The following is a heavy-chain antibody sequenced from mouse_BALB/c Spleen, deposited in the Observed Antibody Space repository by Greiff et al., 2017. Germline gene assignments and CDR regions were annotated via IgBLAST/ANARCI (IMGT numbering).Heavy chain of an antibody. V-gene: IGHV5-17*02. CDR2: ISSGSSTI. D-gene: IGHD2-3*01. CDR3: ARYDGYYSGFAY. J-gene: IGHJ3*01. CDR1: GFTFSSFG. Sequence: EVKLVESGGGLVQPGGSRKLSCAASGFTFSSFGMHWVRQAPEKGLEWVAYISSGSSTIYYADTVKGRFTISRDNPKNTLFLQMTSLRSEDTAMYYCARYDGYYSGFAYWGQGTLVTVSA.